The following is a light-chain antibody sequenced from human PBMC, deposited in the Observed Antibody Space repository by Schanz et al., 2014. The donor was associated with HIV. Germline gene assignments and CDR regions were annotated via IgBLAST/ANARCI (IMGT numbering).Light chain of an antibody. V-gene: IGLV2-14*03. CDR3: SSYEGSNNWV. CDR1: SSDVGGYNY. Sequence: QSALTQPASVSGSPGQSIAISCTGTSSDVGGYNYVSWDQQHPNKAPKLIIYDVNNRPSGVSNRFSGSKSGNTASLTISGLQAEDEADYYCSSYEGSNNWVFGTGTKLTVL. CDR2: DVN. J-gene: IGLJ1*01.